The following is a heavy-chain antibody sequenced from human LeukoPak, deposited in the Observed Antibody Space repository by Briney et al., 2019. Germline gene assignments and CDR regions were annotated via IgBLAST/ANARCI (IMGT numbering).Heavy chain of an antibody. V-gene: IGHV3-7*01. CDR1: GFTFSGHW. D-gene: IGHD1-26*01. CDR3: ARGGGSYLFQH. J-gene: IGHJ1*01. Sequence: GGSLRLSCAASGFTFSGHWMSWVRQAPGKGLEWVANINQGGSDKYYVDSVKGRFTISRDNANNLLYLQMNSLRAEDTAVYYCARGGGSYLFQHWGEGTLVTVSS. CDR2: INQGGSDK.